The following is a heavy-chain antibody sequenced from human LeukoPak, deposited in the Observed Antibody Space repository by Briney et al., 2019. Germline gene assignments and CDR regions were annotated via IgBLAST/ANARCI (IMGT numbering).Heavy chain of an antibody. D-gene: IGHD6-13*01. CDR2: ISYDGSNK. V-gene: IGHV3-30-3*01. J-gene: IGHJ3*02. CDR1: GFTFSSYA. CDR3: ARSRKAAAGRERDVFDI. Sequence: GGSLRLSCAASGFTFSSYAMHWVRQAPGKGLEWVAVISYDGSNKYYADSVKGRFTISRDNSKNTLYPQMNSLRAEDTAVYYCARSRKAAAGRERDVFDIWGQGTMVTVSS.